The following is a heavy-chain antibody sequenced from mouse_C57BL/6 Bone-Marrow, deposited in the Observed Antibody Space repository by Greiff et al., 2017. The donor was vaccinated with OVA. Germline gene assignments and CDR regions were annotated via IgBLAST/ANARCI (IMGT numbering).Heavy chain of an antibody. CDR1: GYTFTSYW. CDR3: SRRVTSVVATDY. J-gene: IGHJ2*01. Sequence: VQLQQPGAELVKPGASVKLSCKASGYTFTSYWMQWVKQRPGQGLEWIGEIDPSDSYTNYNQKFKGKATLTVDTSSSTAYMQLSSLTSEDSAVSYCSRRVTSVVATDYWGQGTTLTVSS. CDR2: IDPSDSYT. D-gene: IGHD1-1*01. V-gene: IGHV1-50*01.